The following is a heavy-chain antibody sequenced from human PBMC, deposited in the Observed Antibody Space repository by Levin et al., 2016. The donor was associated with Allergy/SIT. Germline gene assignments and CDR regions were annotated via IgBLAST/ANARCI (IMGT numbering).Heavy chain of an antibody. D-gene: IGHD3-16*01. CDR2: IYWDDDK. CDR3: ARPADRYYDYVWGSLPPYLEY. J-gene: IGHJ4*02. V-gene: IGHV2-5*02. Sequence: WIRQPPGKALEWLALIYWDDDKRYSPSLKSRLTITKDTSKNQVVLTMTNMDPVDTATYYCARPADRYYDYVWGSLPPYLEYWGQGTLVTVSS.